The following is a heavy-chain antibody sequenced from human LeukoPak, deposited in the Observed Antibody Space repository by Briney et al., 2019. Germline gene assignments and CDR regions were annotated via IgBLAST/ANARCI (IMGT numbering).Heavy chain of an antibody. CDR1: GFTLSTYA. Sequence: GGSLRLSCAASGFTLSTYAMHWVRQAPGKGLEWVAVISYDGRQKYYADSVKGRFTISRDNSKNTLFLQMNSLRDEDTGVYYCTRVYLERLTAGYFDHWGQGTLVTVSP. J-gene: IGHJ4*02. CDR3: TRVYLERLTAGYFDH. V-gene: IGHV3-30*14. CDR2: ISYDGRQK. D-gene: IGHD2-8*01.